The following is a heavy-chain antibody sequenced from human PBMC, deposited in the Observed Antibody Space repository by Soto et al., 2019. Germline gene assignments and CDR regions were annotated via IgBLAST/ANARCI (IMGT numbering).Heavy chain of an antibody. D-gene: IGHD2-15*01. V-gene: IGHV3-64*01. J-gene: IGHJ6*02. CDR3: ARGIAGGVYGMDV. Sequence: RFTISRDNSKNTLYLQMGSLRAEDMAVYYCARGIAGGVYGMDVWGQGTTVTVSS.